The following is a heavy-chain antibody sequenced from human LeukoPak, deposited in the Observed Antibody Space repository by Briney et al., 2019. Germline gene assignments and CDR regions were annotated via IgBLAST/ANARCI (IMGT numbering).Heavy chain of an antibody. Sequence: PGGSLRLSCTASGFTFSSYGMSWVRQAPGKGLEWVSAITGDGGSTSYADSIKGRFTISRDNSKNTLYLQMNSLRAEDTAVYYCARDSSGYYLNYLFDYWGQGTLVTVSS. J-gene: IGHJ4*02. CDR2: ITGDGGST. CDR3: ARDSSGYYLNYLFDY. V-gene: IGHV3-23*01. CDR1: GFTFSSYG. D-gene: IGHD3-22*01.